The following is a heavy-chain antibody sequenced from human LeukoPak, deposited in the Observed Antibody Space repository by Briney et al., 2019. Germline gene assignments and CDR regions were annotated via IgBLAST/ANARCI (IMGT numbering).Heavy chain of an antibody. V-gene: IGHV3-48*01. Sequence: GGSLRLSCAASGFAFNTYSMNWVRQTPGKGLEWVSYISSGSSAIYYADSVKGRFTISRDNSKNTLYLQMNGLRAEDAAVYYCAKDHYDSSGYYEKYFDYWGQGTLVTVSS. D-gene: IGHD3-22*01. J-gene: IGHJ4*02. CDR2: ISSGSSAI. CDR1: GFAFNTYS. CDR3: AKDHYDSSGYYEKYFDY.